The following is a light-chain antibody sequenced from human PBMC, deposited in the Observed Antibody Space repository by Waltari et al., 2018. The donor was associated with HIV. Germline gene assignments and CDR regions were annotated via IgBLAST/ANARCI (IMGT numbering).Light chain of an antibody. J-gene: IGKJ5*01. CDR3: QQYYSTPIT. Sequence: DIVMTQSPDSLAVFLRARATIHCKSSHSVLYTSNSNNYLAWYQQKPGQPPKLLIYWASTRESGVPDRFSGSGSGTEYTLTISSLQAEDVAVYYCQQYYSTPITFGQGTRLEIK. V-gene: IGKV4-1*01. CDR2: WAS. CDR1: HSVLYTSNSNNY.